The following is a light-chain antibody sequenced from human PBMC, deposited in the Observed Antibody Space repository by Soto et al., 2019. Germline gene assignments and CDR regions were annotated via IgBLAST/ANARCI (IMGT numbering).Light chain of an antibody. CDR2: KAS. V-gene: IGKV1-5*03. Sequence: DIQMTQSPSTLSASVGDRVTITCRAGQSISSWLAWYQQKPGKAPKLLIYKASSLESGVPSRFSGSGSGTEFTLTISSLQPDDFATYYCQQYNSYPGTFGQGTKVEIK. CDR3: QQYNSYPGT. J-gene: IGKJ1*01. CDR1: QSISSW.